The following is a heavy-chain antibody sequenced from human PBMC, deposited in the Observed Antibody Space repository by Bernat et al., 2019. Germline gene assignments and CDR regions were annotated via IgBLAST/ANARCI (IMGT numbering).Heavy chain of an antibody. CDR3: ARVSLYGAPASGMDV. Sequence: QVQVVESGGGVVQPGRSLRLSCEASKFPFSSYGMHWVLQAPVKGLEWVAVIWCDGSNENYADSVKGRFTISRDKSKNTLYLQMNSLRAEDTAVYYCARVSLYGAPASGMDVWGQGTTVTVSS. CDR2: IWCDGSNE. D-gene: IGHD4-17*01. V-gene: IGHV3-33*01. J-gene: IGHJ6*02. CDR1: KFPFSSYG.